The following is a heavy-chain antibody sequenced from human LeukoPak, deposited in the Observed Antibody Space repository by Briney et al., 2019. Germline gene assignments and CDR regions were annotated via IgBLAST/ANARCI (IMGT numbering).Heavy chain of an antibody. CDR1: GFTFSSYA. J-gene: IGHJ4*02. D-gene: IGHD3-16*02. Sequence: GGSLRLSCAASGFTFSSYAMSWVRQAPGKGLEWVSAISGSGGSTYYADSVKGRFTISRDNSKNTLYLQMNSLRAEDTAVYYCAKDTIKWGSYRYFDYWGPGTLVTVSS. V-gene: IGHV3-23*01. CDR3: AKDTIKWGSYRYFDY. CDR2: ISGSGGST.